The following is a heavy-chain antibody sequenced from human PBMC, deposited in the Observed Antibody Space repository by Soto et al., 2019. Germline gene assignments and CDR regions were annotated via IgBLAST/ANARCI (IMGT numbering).Heavy chain of an antibody. D-gene: IGHD3-16*02. V-gene: IGHV3-33*01. J-gene: IGHJ2*01. Sequence: QAQLVGSGGGVVQPGRSLRLSCAASGFSFSSYGMSWVRQGPGRGLEWVATISYDGSTRLYGESVRGRFTISRDDSRNALYLQMNSLTADDTAVFYCARGRGYTADGYFDLWGRGTLVTVSS. CDR3: ARGRGYTADGYFDL. CDR2: ISYDGSTR. CDR1: GFSFSSYG.